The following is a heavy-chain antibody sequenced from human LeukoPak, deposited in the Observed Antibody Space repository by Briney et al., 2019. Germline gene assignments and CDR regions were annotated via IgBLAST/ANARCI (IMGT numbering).Heavy chain of an antibody. V-gene: IGHV4-34*01. CDR1: GGSFSGYY. Sequence: SETLSLTCAVYGGSFSGYYWSWIRQPPGRGLEWMGEINHSGSTNYNPSLTSRVTISVDTSKTQFSLKLSSVPAADTAVYYCATTAMVTGRLFDYWGQGTLVTVSS. CDR2: INHSGST. J-gene: IGHJ4*02. CDR3: ATTAMVTGRLFDY. D-gene: IGHD5-18*01.